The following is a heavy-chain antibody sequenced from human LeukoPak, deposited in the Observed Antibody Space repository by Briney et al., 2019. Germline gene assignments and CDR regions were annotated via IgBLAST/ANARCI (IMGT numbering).Heavy chain of an antibody. V-gene: IGHV1-3*01. J-gene: IGHJ5*02. D-gene: IGHD3-9*01. CDR3: ARAPYDILTGYSLNWFDP. CDR2: INGDNGNT. CDR1: GYTFTTYA. Sequence: ASVKVSCKASGYTFTTYAMHWVGQAPGQRLEWMGWINGDNGNTKYSQKFQGRVTITRDTSAYTGYMELRGLSSADTAVYFCARAPYDILTGYSLNWFDPWGQGTLVTVSS.